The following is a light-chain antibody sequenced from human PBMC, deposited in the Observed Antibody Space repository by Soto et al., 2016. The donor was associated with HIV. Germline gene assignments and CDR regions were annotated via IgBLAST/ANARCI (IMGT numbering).Light chain of an antibody. Sequence: SYELTQPPSVSVAPGKTARITCGGNNIGSKSVHWYQQKPDQSPLMVIYEDTKRPSGIPERFSGSNSGNTATLTINGTQAMDEADYYCQTWDSNTEGVVFGGGTKLTVL. CDR3: QTWDSNTEGVV. J-gene: IGLJ2*01. CDR2: EDT. CDR1: NIGSKS. V-gene: IGLV3-21*01.